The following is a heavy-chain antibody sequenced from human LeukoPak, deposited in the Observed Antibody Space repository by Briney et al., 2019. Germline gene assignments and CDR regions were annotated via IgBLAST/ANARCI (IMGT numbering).Heavy chain of an antibody. CDR3: ARCHYGSGSYYLDWFDS. CDR2: INPNSGGT. J-gene: IGHJ5*01. CDR1: GYTFTGYY. Sequence: GASVKVSCKASGYTFTGYYMHWVRQAPGQGLEWMGWINPNSGGTNYAQKFQGRVTMTRDTSISTAYMELSRLRSDDTAVYYCARCHYGSGSYYLDWFDSWGQGTLVTVSS. D-gene: IGHD3-10*01. V-gene: IGHV1-2*02.